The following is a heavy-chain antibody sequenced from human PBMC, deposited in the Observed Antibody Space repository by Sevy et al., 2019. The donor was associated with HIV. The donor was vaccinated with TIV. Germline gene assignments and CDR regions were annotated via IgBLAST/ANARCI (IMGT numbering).Heavy chain of an antibody. J-gene: IGHJ5*02. CDR3: ARHGKEDWFDP. D-gene: IGHD1-26*01. CDR1: GGSISSYY. CDR2: IYYSVST. V-gene: IGHV4-59*08. Sequence: SETPSLTCTVSGGSISSYYWSWIRQPPGKGLEWIGYIYYSVSTNYNPSLKSRVTISVDTSKNQFSLKLSSVTAADTAVYYCARHGKEDWFDPWGQGTLVTVSS.